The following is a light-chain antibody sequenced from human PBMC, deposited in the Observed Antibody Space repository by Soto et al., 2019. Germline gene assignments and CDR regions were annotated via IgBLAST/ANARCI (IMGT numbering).Light chain of an antibody. CDR1: QAVGSN. V-gene: IGKV3-15*01. CDR2: DAS. CDR3: QQFIDGWT. Sequence: IVLTQSPATLSVSPGERATLSCRASQAVGSNLAWYQQRPGQAPRLLIYDASTRATGIPHRFSGGGSGTEFTLTISSLQSDDFATYYCQQFIDGWTFGQGTKVEIK. J-gene: IGKJ1*01.